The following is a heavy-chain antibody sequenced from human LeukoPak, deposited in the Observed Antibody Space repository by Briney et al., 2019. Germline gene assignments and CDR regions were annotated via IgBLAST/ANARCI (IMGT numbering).Heavy chain of an antibody. CDR1: GFSDSTIF. CDR2: IHIGVTT. Sequence: GGSLRLSCEASGFSDSTIFTGWVRQAPGKGLEWVSIIHIGVTTHYADSVKGRFTISRDNFKNTLYLQMNRLRVEDTAVYYCARERGRDWGQGTLVTVSS. D-gene: IGHD1-1*01. J-gene: IGHJ4*02. CDR3: ARERGRD. V-gene: IGHV3-53*01.